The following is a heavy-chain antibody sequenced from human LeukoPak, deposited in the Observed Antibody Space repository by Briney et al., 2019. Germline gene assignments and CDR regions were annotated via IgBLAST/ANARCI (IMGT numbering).Heavy chain of an antibody. V-gene: IGHV3-74*01. D-gene: IGHD3-10*01. J-gene: IGHJ2*01. CDR3: ARRGKYWHFVL. Sequence: GGSLRLSCAASGFTFSNYYIHWVRQVPGKGLVWVSHIDSDGSSSRYADSVKGRFTVSRDNAKNTLYLQMNSLRAEDTALYYCARRGKYWHFVLWGRGTLVTVSS. CDR2: IDSDGSSS. CDR1: GFTFSNYY.